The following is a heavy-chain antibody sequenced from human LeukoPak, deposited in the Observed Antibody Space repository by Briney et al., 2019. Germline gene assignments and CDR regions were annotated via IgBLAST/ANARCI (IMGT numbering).Heavy chain of an antibody. D-gene: IGHD4-17*01. CDR3: ARGRTVKNFDY. J-gene: IGHJ4*02. CDR2: IYSSGST. V-gene: IGHV4-61*02. Sequence: TSETLSLTCTVSGGSISSGSYYWSWIRQPAGKGLEWIGRIYSSGSTNYNPSLKSRVTISLDTSKNQFSLKLSSVTAADTAVYYCARGRTVKNFDYWGQGTLVTVSS. CDR1: GGSISSGSYY.